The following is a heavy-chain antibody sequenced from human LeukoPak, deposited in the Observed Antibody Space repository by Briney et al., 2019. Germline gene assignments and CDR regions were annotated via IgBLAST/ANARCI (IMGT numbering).Heavy chain of an antibody. Sequence: PGGSLRLSCAASGFTFDNYAMHWVRQAPGKGLEWVSAISGSGGSTYYADSVKGRFTISRDNSKNTLYLQMNSLRAEDTAVYYCANGAYYYYYGMDVWGQGTTVTVSS. D-gene: IGHD3-10*01. CDR2: ISGSGGST. CDR3: ANGAYYYYYGMDV. V-gene: IGHV3-23*01. CDR1: GFTFDNYA. J-gene: IGHJ6*02.